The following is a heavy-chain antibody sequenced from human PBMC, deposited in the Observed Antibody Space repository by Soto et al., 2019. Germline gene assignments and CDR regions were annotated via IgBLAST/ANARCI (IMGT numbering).Heavy chain of an antibody. CDR3: ATIVATMKKEAFDI. D-gene: IGHD5-12*01. V-gene: IGHV3-30*03. CDR2: ISYDGSNK. CDR1: GFTFSSYG. Sequence: GGSLRLSCAASGFTFSSYGMHWVRQAPGKGLEWVAVISYDGSNKYYADSVKGRFTISRDNSKNTLYLQMNSLRAEDTAVYYCATIVATMKKEAFDIWGQGTMVTVSS. J-gene: IGHJ3*02.